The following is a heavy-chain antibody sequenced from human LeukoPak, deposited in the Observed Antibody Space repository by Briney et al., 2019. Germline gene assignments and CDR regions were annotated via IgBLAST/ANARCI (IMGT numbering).Heavy chain of an antibody. D-gene: IGHD6-19*01. CDR2: ITSSSSTT. V-gene: IGHV3-48*01. CDR3: AKAPETGWYEYFQH. Sequence: GGSLRLSCAASGVPLSSYNMNWVRQAPGKGLEWVSYITSSSSTTHYADSVKGRFTIPRENSKTTLNLKMNSMRAQDTAVYYSAKAPETGWYEYFQHWGQGTLVTVSS. CDR1: GVPLSSYN. J-gene: IGHJ1*01.